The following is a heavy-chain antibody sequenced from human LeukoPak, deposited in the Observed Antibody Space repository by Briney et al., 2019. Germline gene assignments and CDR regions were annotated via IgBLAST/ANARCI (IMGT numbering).Heavy chain of an antibody. CDR3: GREGSPPDYYDAFDI. V-gene: IGHV3-48*04. Sequence: GGSLRLSCAASGFTFSSYSMNWVRQAPGKGLEWVSYISSSSSTIYYADSVKGRFTISRDNAKNSLYLQMNSLRAEDTAVYYCGREGSPPDYYDAFDIWGQGTMVTVSS. CDR1: GFTFSSYS. CDR2: ISSSSSTI. D-gene: IGHD3-10*01. J-gene: IGHJ3*02.